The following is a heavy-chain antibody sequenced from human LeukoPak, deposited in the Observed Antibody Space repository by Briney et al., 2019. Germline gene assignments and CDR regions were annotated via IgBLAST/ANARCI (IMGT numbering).Heavy chain of an antibody. Sequence: GESLKISCKGSGYSFTSYWIGWVRQMPGKGLEWMGIIYPGDSDTRYSPSFQGQVTISADKSISTAYLQWSSLKASDTATYYCARLSVVDFWSGYYKVGTDPFDYWGQGTLVTVSS. J-gene: IGHJ4*02. CDR1: GYSFTSYW. V-gene: IGHV5-51*01. CDR2: IYPGDSDT. CDR3: ARLSVVDFWSGYYKVGTDPFDY. D-gene: IGHD3-3*01.